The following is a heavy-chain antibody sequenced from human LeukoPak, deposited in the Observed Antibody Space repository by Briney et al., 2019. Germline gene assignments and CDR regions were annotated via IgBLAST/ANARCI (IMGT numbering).Heavy chain of an antibody. CDR1: GSTASDDY. CDR2: MYRGGGT. J-gene: IGHJ4*02. D-gene: IGHD2-15*01. V-gene: IGHV3-53*05. Sequence: GGSLRLSXAASGSTASDDYMSWVRQAPGKGLEWVSIMYRGGGTGYADSVKGRFTVSRDNSKNTFYLQMNSVRVEDTAVYYCAREHHCSGGCWGQGALVTVSS. CDR3: AREHHCSGGC.